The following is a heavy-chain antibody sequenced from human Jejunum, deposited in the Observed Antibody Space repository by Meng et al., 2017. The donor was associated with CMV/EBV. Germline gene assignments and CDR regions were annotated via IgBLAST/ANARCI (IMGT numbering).Heavy chain of an antibody. J-gene: IGHJ6*02. Sequence: AASGFTFGGHGMSWVRQAPGKGLEWVSGIAWNGGTTAYADSVKGRFTISRDNAKNSLYLHMISLRAEDTALYYCARDFSYYSLDVWGQGTTVTVSS. D-gene: IGHD2/OR15-2a*01. CDR1: GFTFGGHG. CDR3: ARDFSYYSLDV. CDR2: IAWNGGTT. V-gene: IGHV3-20*03.